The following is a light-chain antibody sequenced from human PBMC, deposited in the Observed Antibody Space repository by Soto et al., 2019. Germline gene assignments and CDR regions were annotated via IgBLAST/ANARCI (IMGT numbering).Light chain of an antibody. J-gene: IGLJ2*01. CDR2: EVT. CDR3: SSYTSSSTLV. CDR1: SSDVGDYNY. V-gene: IGLV2-8*01. Sequence: QSALTQPPSASGSPGQSVTISCTGTSSDVGDYNYVSWYQQHPGKAPKFIIYEVTKRPSGVPDRFSGSKSGNTASLTLSGLQAEDEADYYCSSYTSSSTLVFGGGTKLTVL.